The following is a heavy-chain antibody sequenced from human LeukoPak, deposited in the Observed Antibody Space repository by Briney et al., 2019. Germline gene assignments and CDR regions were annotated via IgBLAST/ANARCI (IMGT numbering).Heavy chain of an antibody. V-gene: IGHV3-21*01. J-gene: IGHJ4*02. Sequence: GGSLRLSCVASGVTVRTNYMSWVRLGPGKGLEWVSSISGSNTYIYYADSVKGRFTISRDNAKNSLYLQMNSLRGEDTAVYYCARDPSSRGGFDYWGLGTLVTVSS. CDR2: ISGSNTYI. D-gene: IGHD6-13*01. CDR1: GVTVRTNY. CDR3: ARDPSSRGGFDY.